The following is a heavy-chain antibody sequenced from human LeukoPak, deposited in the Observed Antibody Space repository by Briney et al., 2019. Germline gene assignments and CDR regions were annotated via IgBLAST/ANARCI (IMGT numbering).Heavy chain of an antibody. V-gene: IGHV3-66*01. CDR3: ARGSGGMDV. J-gene: IGHJ6*02. Sequence: PGGSLRLSCAASGFTFSRYAMNWVRQAPGKGLEWVSVIYSGGRTYYADSVEGRFTISRDNSKNTLYLQMNSLRAEDTAVYYCARGSGGMDVWGQGTTVTVSS. D-gene: IGHD1-1*01. CDR1: GFTFSRYA. CDR2: IYSGGRT.